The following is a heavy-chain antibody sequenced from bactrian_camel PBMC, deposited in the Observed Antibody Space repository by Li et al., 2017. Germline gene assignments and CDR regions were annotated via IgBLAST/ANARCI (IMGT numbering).Heavy chain of an antibody. D-gene: IGHD6*01. V-gene: IGHV3S42*01. J-gene: IGHJ4*01. Sequence: QLVESGGGSVQAGGSLGLSCTASGYTFSSGYCMGWFRQAPGEFREGVASFTSDGSISYGDSVKGRFTISKDNAKNILYLQMNSLKSEDSAMYYCAADGPRTVAAVTSLNAQVYNYWGQGTQVTVS. CDR2: FTSDGSI. CDR3: AADGPRTVAAVTSLNAQVYNY. CDR1: GYTFSSGYC.